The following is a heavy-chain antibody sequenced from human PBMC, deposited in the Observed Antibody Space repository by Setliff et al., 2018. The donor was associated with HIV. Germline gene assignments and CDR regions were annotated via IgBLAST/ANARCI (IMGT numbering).Heavy chain of an antibody. CDR2: ITGIGGGT. J-gene: IGHJ4*02. CDR3: ARGRINYGDYYY. V-gene: IGHV3-23*01. Sequence: GGSLRLSCVASGFTFSNYAMSWVRQAPGKGLEWVSGITGIGGGTYYADSVKGRFTISRDTAKNTVYLQMNSLTSEDTAFYYCARGRINYGDYYYWGQGTLVTVSS. D-gene: IGHD4-17*01. CDR1: GFTFSNYA.